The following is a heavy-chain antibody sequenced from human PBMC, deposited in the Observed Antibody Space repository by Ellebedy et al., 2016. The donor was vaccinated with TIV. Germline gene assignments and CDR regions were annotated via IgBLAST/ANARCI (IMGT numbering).Heavy chain of an antibody. D-gene: IGHD2-21*01. CDR3: AQAPLFAEIKLLGMDV. Sequence: ASVKVSCKGSGGSFSRSAVSWVRQAPGQGLEWMGGIHPTFGPTTYAQQFQGRVMITADESTSTAYMELNGLTSADTAVYYCAQAPLFAEIKLLGMDVWGQGTTVTV. V-gene: IGHV1-69*13. CDR1: GGSFSRSA. CDR2: IHPTFGPT. J-gene: IGHJ6*02.